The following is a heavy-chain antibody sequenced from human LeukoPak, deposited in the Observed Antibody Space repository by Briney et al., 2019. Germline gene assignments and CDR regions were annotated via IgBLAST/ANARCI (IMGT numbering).Heavy chain of an antibody. CDR2: IIPLYGTA. CDR3: ARGGLRVMGYRLYYMDV. Sequence: SLKVSCTASGGTFSSYAISWVRQAPGQGLEWMGVIIPLYGTAKNAHKFQGRFTITTDKSTSTTYMELSSLRSEDTAVYYCARGGLRVMGYRLYYMDVWGKGTTVTVSS. D-gene: IGHD2-8*01. V-gene: IGHV1-69*05. CDR1: GGTFSSYA. J-gene: IGHJ6*03.